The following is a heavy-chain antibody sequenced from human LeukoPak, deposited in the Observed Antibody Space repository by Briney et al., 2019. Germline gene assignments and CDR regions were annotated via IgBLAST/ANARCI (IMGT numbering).Heavy chain of an antibody. CDR3: ARESSSSSPVGAFDI. J-gene: IGHJ3*02. Sequence: PETLSLTCTVSGGSISSYYWSWIRQPPGKGLEWIGYIYYSGSTNYNPSLKSRVTISVDTSKNQFSLKLSSVTAADTAVYYCARESSSSSPVGAFDIWGQGTMVTVSS. CDR1: GGSISSYY. CDR2: IYYSGST. V-gene: IGHV4-59*01. D-gene: IGHD6-13*01.